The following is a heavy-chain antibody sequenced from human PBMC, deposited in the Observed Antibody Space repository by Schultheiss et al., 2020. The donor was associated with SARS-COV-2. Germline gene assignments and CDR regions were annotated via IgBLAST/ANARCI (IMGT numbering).Heavy chain of an antibody. CDR1: GFTFSSYA. Sequence: SLKISCAASGFTFSSYAMHWVRQAPGKGLEWVSGISWNSGSIGYADSVKGRFTISRDNAKNSLYLQMNSLRAEDTAVYYCAKDCDYGSGRPVWYFDLWGRGTLVTVSS. CDR3: AKDCDYGSGRPVWYFDL. CDR2: ISWNSGSI. D-gene: IGHD3-10*01. V-gene: IGHV3-9*01. J-gene: IGHJ2*01.